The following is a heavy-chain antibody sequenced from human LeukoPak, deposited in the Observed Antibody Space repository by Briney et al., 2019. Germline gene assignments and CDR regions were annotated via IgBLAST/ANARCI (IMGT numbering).Heavy chain of an antibody. J-gene: IGHJ4*02. Sequence: GGPLRLSCAASGFTFRSYAMHWVRQAPGKGLEWVAFISYDGSNKYYADSVKGRFTISRDNFKNTLYLQMNSLRAEDTAVYYCARDPCGGDCYPYVFDYWGQGTLVTVSS. CDR3: ARDPCGGDCYPYVFDY. D-gene: IGHD2-21*02. V-gene: IGHV3-30-3*01. CDR2: ISYDGSNK. CDR1: GFTFRSYA.